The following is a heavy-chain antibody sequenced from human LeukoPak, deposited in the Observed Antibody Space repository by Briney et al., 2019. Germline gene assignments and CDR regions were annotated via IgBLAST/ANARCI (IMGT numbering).Heavy chain of an antibody. D-gene: IGHD2-21*02. CDR2: ISHDGNNN. J-gene: IGHJ6*03. CDR1: GFTLSSYA. CDR3: ARVTAYSTPPYYYYYYMDV. Sequence: GGSMRLSCAASGFTLSSYAMHWVRQAPGKGLEWVAVISHDGNNNNYADSVKGRFTISRDNSKNTLYLQMGSLRAEDMAVYYCARVTAYSTPPYYYYYYMDVWGQGTLVTVSS. V-gene: IGHV3-30*14.